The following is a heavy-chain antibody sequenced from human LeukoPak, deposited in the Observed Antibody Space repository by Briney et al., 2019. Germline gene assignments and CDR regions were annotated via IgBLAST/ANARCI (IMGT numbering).Heavy chain of an antibody. V-gene: IGHV3-30*02. J-gene: IGHJ4*02. CDR3: ASDTVDTAMVKSPEGLVDY. D-gene: IGHD5-18*01. Sequence: PGGSLRLSCAASGFTFSSYGMHWVRQAPGKGLEWVALIRYDGSNKYYADSVKGRFTISRDNSKNTLYLQMNSLRAEDTAVYYCASDTVDTAMVKSPEGLVDYWGQGTLVTVSS. CDR1: GFTFSSYG. CDR2: IRYDGSNK.